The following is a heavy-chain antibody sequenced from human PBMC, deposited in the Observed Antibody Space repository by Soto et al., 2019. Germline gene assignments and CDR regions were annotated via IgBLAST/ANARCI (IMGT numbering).Heavy chain of an antibody. Sequence: QVPLVQSGAEVKKPGSSVKVSCKASGGTFSSYTISWVRQAPGQGLEWMGRIIPILGIANYAQKFQGRVTITADKSTSTAYMELSSLRSEDTAVYYCARDEIAVAGDAFDICGHGTMVTVSS. CDR2: IIPILGIA. V-gene: IGHV1-69*08. D-gene: IGHD6-19*01. CDR1: GGTFSSYT. J-gene: IGHJ3*02. CDR3: ARDEIAVAGDAFDI.